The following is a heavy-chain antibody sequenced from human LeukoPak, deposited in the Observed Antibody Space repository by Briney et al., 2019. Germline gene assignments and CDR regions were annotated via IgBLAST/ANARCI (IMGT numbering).Heavy chain of an antibody. CDR1: GGSISSGDYY. CDR3: ASNYGGKVSRGRTWYFDL. CDR2: IYYSGST. V-gene: IGHV4-30-4*01. D-gene: IGHD4-23*01. J-gene: IGHJ2*01. Sequence: SETLSLTCTVSGGSISSGDYYWRWIRQPPGKGLEWIGYIYYSGSTYYNPSLKSRVTISVDTSKNQFSLKLSSVTAADTAVYYCASNYGGKVSRGRTWYFDLWGRGTLVTVSS.